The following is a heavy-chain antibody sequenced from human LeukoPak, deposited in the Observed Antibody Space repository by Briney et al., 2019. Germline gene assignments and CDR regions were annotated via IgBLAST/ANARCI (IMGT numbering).Heavy chain of an antibody. CDR1: GGSIRNSAFY. V-gene: IGHV4-39*07. J-gene: IGHJ6*03. D-gene: IGHD3-3*01. CDR3: SRGEFRFLAWPSSHDYYYYMDV. Sequence: SETLSLTCTVSGGSIRNSAFYWGWIRQPPGKGLEWIASIYHDGTPYYSPSLKSRVAISVDTSKNQFSLKLSSVIDADTAVYYCSRGEFRFLAWPSSHDYYYYMDVWGKGTTVTVSS. CDR2: IYHDGTP.